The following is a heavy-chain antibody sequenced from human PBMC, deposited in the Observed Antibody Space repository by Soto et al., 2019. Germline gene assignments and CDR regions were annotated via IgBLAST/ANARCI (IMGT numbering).Heavy chain of an antibody. CDR1: GFMFSGSA. Sequence: PGGSLRLSCAASGFMFSGSATSWVRQVPGKGLEWVSSISVSGGRTYYADSVKGRFTVSRDNSKNTLYLQLNNLRAEDTALYYCAKGPTIFGVVITYSYYYGMDVWGQGTPVTVSS. CDR2: ISVSGGRT. D-gene: IGHD3-3*01. J-gene: IGHJ6*02. V-gene: IGHV3-23*01. CDR3: AKGPTIFGVVITYSYYYGMDV.